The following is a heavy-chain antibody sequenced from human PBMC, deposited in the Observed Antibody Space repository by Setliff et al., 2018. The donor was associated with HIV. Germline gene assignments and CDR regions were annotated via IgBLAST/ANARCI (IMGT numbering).Heavy chain of an antibody. Sequence: PSETLSLTCTVSGGSASNSRYYWAWIRQPPGKGLEYIGSIHYNERTYYNPSLKSRVAVSIDTSKNQFSLNLNSVTAADTAVYYCARGQGCGGGCHYAFEMWGQGTMVTVSS. J-gene: IGHJ3*02. CDR2: IHYNERT. V-gene: IGHV4-39*01. CDR3: ARGQGCGGGCHYAFEM. CDR1: GGSASNSRYY. D-gene: IGHD2-21*02.